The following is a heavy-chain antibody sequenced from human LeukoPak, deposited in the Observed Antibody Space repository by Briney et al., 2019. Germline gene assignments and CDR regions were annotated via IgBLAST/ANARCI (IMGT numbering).Heavy chain of an antibody. CDR3: AGRVAVTGIYCFDH. J-gene: IGHJ4*02. CDR2: VYYSGAT. Sequence: PPETLSLTCTVSGGSISTYYWSWIRQPPGKGLEWIGYVYYSGATNYNPSLKSRVTISLETSKNQFSLRLTSVTAADTAVYYCAGRVAVTGIYCFDHWGQGTPVTVSS. CDR1: GGSISTYY. V-gene: IGHV4-59*08. D-gene: IGHD6-19*01.